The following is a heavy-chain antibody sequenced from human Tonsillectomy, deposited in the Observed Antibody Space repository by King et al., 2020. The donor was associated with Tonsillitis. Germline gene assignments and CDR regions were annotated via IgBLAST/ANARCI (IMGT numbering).Heavy chain of an antibody. CDR3: ARVGDYYDSSGSDAFDI. CDR1: GGSFSGYY. CDR2: INHSGST. J-gene: IGHJ3*02. V-gene: IGHV4-34*01. D-gene: IGHD3-22*01. Sequence: VQLQQWGAGLLKPSETLSLTCAVYGGSFSGYYWSWIRQPPGKGLVWIGEINHSGSTNYNPSLKSRVTISVDTTKNQFSLKLSSVTAADTAVYYCARVGDYYDSSGSDAFDIWGQGTMVTVSS.